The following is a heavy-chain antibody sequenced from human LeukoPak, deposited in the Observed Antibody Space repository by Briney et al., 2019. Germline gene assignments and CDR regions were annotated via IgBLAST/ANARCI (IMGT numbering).Heavy chain of an antibody. CDR1: GFTFSSYW. CDR3: AKDLDYYGSGSYIFDY. CDR2: INSDGSST. J-gene: IGHJ4*02. V-gene: IGHV3-74*01. D-gene: IGHD3-10*01. Sequence: GGSLRLSCAASGFTFSSYWMHWVRQAPGKGLVWVSRINSDGSSTSYADSVKGRFTISRDNSKNTLYLQMNSLRAEDTAVYYCAKDLDYYGSGSYIFDYWDQGTLVTVSS.